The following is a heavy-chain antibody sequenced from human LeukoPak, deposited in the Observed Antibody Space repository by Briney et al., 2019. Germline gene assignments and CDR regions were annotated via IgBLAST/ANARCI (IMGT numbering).Heavy chain of an antibody. J-gene: IGHJ4*02. V-gene: IGHV1-46*01. CDR2: INPSGGST. CDR1: GYTFTSYY. D-gene: IGHD6-13*01. Sequence: EASVKVSCKASGYTFTSYYMHWVRQAPGQGLEWMGIINPSGGSTSYAQKFQGRVTMTRDMSTSTVYMELSSLRSEDTAVYYCSSSWTSEGYFDYWGQGTLVTVSS. CDR3: SSSWTSEGYFDY.